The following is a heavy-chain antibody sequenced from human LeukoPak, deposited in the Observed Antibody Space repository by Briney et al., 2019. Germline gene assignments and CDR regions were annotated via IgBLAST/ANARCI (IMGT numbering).Heavy chain of an antibody. J-gene: IGHJ6*04. CDR3: ARGREGPANYYGMDV. Sequence: SETLSLTCDVYGGSFSGYYWSWIRQPPGKGLEWIGEINHSGSTNYNPSLKSRVTISVDTSKNQFSLKLSSVTAADTAVYYCARGREGPANYYGMDVWGKGTTVTVSS. V-gene: IGHV4-34*01. D-gene: IGHD1-26*01. CDR1: GGSFSGYY. CDR2: INHSGST.